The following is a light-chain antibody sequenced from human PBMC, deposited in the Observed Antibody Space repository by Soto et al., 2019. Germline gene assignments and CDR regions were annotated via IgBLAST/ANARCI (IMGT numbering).Light chain of an antibody. V-gene: IGLV3-21*04. Sequence: SYELTQPPSVSVAPGKTARITCGGNNIGSKSVHWYQQKPGQPPVLVISYDSDRPSGNPEGFAVYNSGNTATLTISKVEAGDEADYYCQACDSSSDPVVVSGGNKVTVL. CDR1: NIGSKS. CDR3: QACDSSSDPVV. CDR2: YDS. J-gene: IGLJ2*01.